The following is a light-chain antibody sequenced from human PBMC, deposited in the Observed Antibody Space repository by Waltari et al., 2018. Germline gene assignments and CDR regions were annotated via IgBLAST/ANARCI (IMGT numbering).Light chain of an antibody. Sequence: CRASQTITGSWLTWYQQKPGQAPRLLIYGASVRATAIPDRFSGSGSGTDFTLTISRLEPEDFAVYYCQQYDGSSVTFGGGTKVETK. V-gene: IGKV3-20*01. CDR2: GAS. J-gene: IGKJ4*01. CDR3: QQYDGSSVT. CDR1: QTITGSW.